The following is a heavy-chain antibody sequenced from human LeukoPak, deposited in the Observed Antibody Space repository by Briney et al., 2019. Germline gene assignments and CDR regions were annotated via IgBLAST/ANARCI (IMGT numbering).Heavy chain of an antibody. Sequence: PSETLSLTCTVSGGSISSYYWSWIRQPPGKGLEWIGYIYYSGSTNYNPSPKSRVAMSADTSKNQFSLKLSSVTAAETAVYYCARSPSFSGSYVGVLSWFDPWGQGTLVTVSS. J-gene: IGHJ5*02. D-gene: IGHD3-10*01. CDR2: IYYSGST. V-gene: IGHV4-59*01. CDR3: ARSPSFSGSYVGVLSWFDP. CDR1: GGSISSYY.